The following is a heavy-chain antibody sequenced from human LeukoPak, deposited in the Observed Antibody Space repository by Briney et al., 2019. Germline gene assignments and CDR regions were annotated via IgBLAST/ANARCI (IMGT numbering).Heavy chain of an antibody. D-gene: IGHD3-10*01. Sequence: PGGSLRLSCAASGFTFSSYGMHWVRQAPGKGLEWVALISYDGSNKYYADSVKGRFTISRDNSKNTLYLQMNSLTTGDTAVYYCVGSNLAYWGQGTLVTVSS. CDR3: VGSNLAY. V-gene: IGHV3-30*03. CDR2: ISYDGSNK. J-gene: IGHJ4*02. CDR1: GFTFSSYG.